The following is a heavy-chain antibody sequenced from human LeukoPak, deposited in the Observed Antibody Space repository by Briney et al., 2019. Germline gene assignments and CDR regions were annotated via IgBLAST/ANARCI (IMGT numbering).Heavy chain of an antibody. Sequence: PSETLSLTCAVYGGSFSGYYWSWIRQPPGKGLEWIGEINHSGSTNYNPSLKGRVTISVDTSKNQISLKLSSVTAADTAVYYCARGWLYFDYWGQGTLVTVSS. CDR2: INHSGST. V-gene: IGHV4-34*01. CDR3: ARGWLYFDY. J-gene: IGHJ4*02. D-gene: IGHD5-12*01. CDR1: GGSFSGYY.